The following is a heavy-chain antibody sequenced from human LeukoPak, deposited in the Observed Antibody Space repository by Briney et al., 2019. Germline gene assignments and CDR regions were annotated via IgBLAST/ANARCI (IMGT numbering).Heavy chain of an antibody. CDR3: ARGVGQQLVLLYYFDY. CDR1: GGTFSSYA. CDR2: INPNSGGT. V-gene: IGHV1-2*02. J-gene: IGHJ4*02. Sequence: ASVKVSCKASGGTFSSYAISWVRQAPGQGLEWMGWINPNSGGTNYAQKFQGRVTMTRDTSISTAYMELSRLRSDDTAVYYCARGVGQQLVLLYYFDYWGQGTLVTVSS. D-gene: IGHD6-13*01.